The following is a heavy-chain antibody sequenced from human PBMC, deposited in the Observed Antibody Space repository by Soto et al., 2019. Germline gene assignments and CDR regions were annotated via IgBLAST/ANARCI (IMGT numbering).Heavy chain of an antibody. CDR1: GGSISSYY. Sequence: PSETLSLTCTVSGGSISSYYWSWIRQPPGKGLEWIGYIYYSVSTNYNPSLKSRVTISVDTSKNQFSLKLSSVTAADTAVYYCARDRAVPAAIGMDVWGQGTTVNVS. V-gene: IGHV4-59*01. CDR3: ARDRAVPAAIGMDV. J-gene: IGHJ6*02. D-gene: IGHD2-2*01. CDR2: IYYSVST.